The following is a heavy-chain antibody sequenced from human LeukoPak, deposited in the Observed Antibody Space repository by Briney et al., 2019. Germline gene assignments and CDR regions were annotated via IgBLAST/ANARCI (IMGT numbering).Heavy chain of an antibody. J-gene: IGHJ4*02. Sequence: GGSLRLACAASGFTVSVNYMGWVRQAPGKGLEWVSVLYTGNRTYYGDSVKGRFTISRDNAKNSVYLQMNSLRVEDTAVYYCARVRYQTADYWGQGTLVTVSS. CDR2: LYTGNRT. CDR3: ARVRYQTADY. D-gene: IGHD3-16*02. CDR1: GFTVSVNY. V-gene: IGHV3-66*01.